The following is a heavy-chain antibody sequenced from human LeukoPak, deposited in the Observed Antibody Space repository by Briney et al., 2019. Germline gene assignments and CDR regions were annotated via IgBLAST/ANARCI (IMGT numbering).Heavy chain of an antibody. CDR2: INHSGST. Sequence: SETLSLTCAVYGGSFSGYYWSWIRQPPGKGLEWIGEINHSGSTNYNPSLKSRVTISVDTSKNQFSLKLSSVTAADTAVYYCARSGNLYSYGINYFDYWGQGTLVTVSS. CDR3: ARSGNLYSYGINYFDY. D-gene: IGHD5-18*01. CDR1: GGSFSGYY. V-gene: IGHV4-34*01. J-gene: IGHJ4*02.